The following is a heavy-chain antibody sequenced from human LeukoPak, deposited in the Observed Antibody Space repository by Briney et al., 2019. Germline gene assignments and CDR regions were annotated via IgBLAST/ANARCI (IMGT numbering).Heavy chain of an antibody. V-gene: IGHV4-4*07. CDR3: ARHLSPGYCSGGSCSQFDY. Sequence: PSETLSLTCNVSGGSISNYYWSWIRQPAGKGLEWIGRFYARGNTNYNPSLKSRVTMSVDTSKNQFSLKLSSVTAADTAVYYCARHLSPGYCSGGSCSQFDYWGQGTLVTVSS. D-gene: IGHD2-15*01. CDR1: GGSISNYY. CDR2: FYARGNT. J-gene: IGHJ4*02.